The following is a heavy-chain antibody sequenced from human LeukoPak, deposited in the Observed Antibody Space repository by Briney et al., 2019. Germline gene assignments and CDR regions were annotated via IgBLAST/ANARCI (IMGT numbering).Heavy chain of an antibody. CDR2: IIPIFGTA. V-gene: IGHV1-69*13. D-gene: IGHD3-10*01. Sequence: GASVKVSCTASGGTFSSYAISWVRQAPGQGLEWMGGIIPIFGTANYAQKFQGRVTITADESTSTAYMELSSLRSEDTAVYYCAGPNGSGSYWAFDYWGQGTLVTVSS. J-gene: IGHJ4*02. CDR3: AGPNGSGSYWAFDY. CDR1: GGTFSSYA.